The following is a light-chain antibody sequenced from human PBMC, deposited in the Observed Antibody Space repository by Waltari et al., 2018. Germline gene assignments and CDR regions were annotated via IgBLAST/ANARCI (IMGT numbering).Light chain of an antibody. CDR1: SSDVGYYNY. CDR3: CSFARSSTLV. Sequence: QSALTQPRSVSGSPGQSVTISCTGTSSDVGYYNYVSCYQQHPGKPPNLMIYDVTKWPSGVPDRFSGSNSGNTASLTVSGLQAEDEADYYCCSFARSSTLVFGGGTKLTVL. J-gene: IGLJ2*01. V-gene: IGLV2-11*01. CDR2: DVT.